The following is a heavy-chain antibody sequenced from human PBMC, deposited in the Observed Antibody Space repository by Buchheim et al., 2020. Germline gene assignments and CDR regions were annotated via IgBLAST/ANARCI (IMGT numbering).Heavy chain of an antibody. CDR1: GYTFSGFY. Sequence: QVQLVQSGAEVKKPGASVKVSCKASGYTFSGFYMHWVRQAPGQGLEWVGIINPTGGSTAYAQKFQGRVTMTRDTSTSTVYMELSSLRSEDTAVYYCAQLDGSGTYLHLHQWGQGTL. CDR3: AQLDGSGTYLHLHQ. J-gene: IGHJ4*02. D-gene: IGHD3-10*01. V-gene: IGHV1-46*01. CDR2: INPTGGST.